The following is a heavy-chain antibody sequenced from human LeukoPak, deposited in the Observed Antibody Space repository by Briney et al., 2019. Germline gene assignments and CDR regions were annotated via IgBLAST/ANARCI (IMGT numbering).Heavy chain of an antibody. Sequence: SETLSLTCTVSGGSISSGGYYWSWTRQHPGKGLEWIGCMYYSGNTYYNPSLKSRVTIPVDTSKNQLSLKLSSVTAADTAVYYCARDRMGYWYFDLWGRGTLVTVSS. CDR3: ARDRMGYWYFDL. CDR1: GGSISSGGYY. V-gene: IGHV4-31*03. CDR2: MYYSGNT. D-gene: IGHD3-16*01. J-gene: IGHJ2*01.